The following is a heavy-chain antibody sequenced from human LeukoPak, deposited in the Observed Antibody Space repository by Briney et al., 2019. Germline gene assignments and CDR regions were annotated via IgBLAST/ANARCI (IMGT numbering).Heavy chain of an antibody. CDR1: GFTFSNAW. J-gene: IGHJ5*02. V-gene: IGHV3-15*01. CDR2: IKSKTDGGTT. CDR3: TTLRA. Sequence: GGSLRLSCAASGFTFSNAWMSWVRQAPGKGLEWVGLIKSKTDGGTTDYAAPVKGRFTISRDDSKNTLYLQMNSLKTEDTAVYYCTTLRAWGQGTLVTVSS.